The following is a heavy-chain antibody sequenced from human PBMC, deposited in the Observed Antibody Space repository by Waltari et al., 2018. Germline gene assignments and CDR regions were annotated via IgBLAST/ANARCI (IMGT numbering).Heavy chain of an antibody. CDR3: ARADPNSGENFQH. CDR1: GFTFSDHY. CDR2: TRNKANSYTT. V-gene: IGHV3-72*01. Sequence: EVQLVESGGGLVQPGGSLRLSCAASGFTFSDHYMDWVRQAPGKGLEWVGRTRNKANSYTTEYAASVKGRFTISRDDSKNSLYLQMNSLKTEDTAVYYCARADPNSGENFQHWGQGTLVTVSS. J-gene: IGHJ1*01. D-gene: IGHD3-10*01.